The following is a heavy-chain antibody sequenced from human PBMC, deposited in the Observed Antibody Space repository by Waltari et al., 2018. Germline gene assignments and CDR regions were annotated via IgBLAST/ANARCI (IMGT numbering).Heavy chain of an antibody. D-gene: IGHD3-9*01. J-gene: IGHJ4*02. CDR2: IRSKENGGPT. CDR3: VTPPIFAAHGGFDY. V-gene: IGHV3-15*01. Sequence: EVVLAESGGGLVKPGGSLRLSCAASGVSFSDAWLSWVRQIPGKGLEWLGRIRSKENGGPTEYSAAVKDRFVISRDDSEKMLFLEMTNLKIEDTGVYYCVTPPIFAAHGGFDYWGQGALVTVSS. CDR1: GVSFSDAW.